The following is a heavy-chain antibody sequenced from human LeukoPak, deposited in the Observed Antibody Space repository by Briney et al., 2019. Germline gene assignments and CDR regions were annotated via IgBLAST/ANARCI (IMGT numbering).Heavy chain of an antibody. CDR3: ARSPNYGYIVFDY. V-gene: IGHV6-1*01. CDR2: TYSRSIWYH. CDR1: GDSVSSNAVT. D-gene: IGHD5-18*01. Sequence: PSQTLSLTRDISGDSVSSNAVTWSSIRRTPSRGLECLGRTYSRSIWYHEYAVSVKGRITIIADTSRNQLSLHLNSVTPDDTAVYYCARSPNYGYIVFDYWGQGTPVAVSS. J-gene: IGHJ4*02.